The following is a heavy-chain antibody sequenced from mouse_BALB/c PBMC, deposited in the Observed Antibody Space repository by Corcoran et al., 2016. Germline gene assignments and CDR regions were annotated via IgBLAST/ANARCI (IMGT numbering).Heavy chain of an antibody. Sequence: EAQLQQSGAELVKPGASVKLSCTASGFNIKDTYMHWVKQRPEQGLEWIGRIDPANGNTKYDPKFQGKATITADTSSNTAYLQLSSLTSEDTAVYYCARWDWYFDGWGAGTTVTVSS. V-gene: IGHV14-3*02. CDR3: ARWDWYFDG. J-gene: IGHJ1*01. CDR1: GFNIKDTY. CDR2: IDPANGNT.